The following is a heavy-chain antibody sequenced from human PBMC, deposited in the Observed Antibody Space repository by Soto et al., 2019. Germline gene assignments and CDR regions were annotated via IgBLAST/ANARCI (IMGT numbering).Heavy chain of an antibody. CDR2: IYYSGST. J-gene: IGHJ4*02. CDR1: GVTISSYY. D-gene: IGHD3-16*01. CDR3: ARENFRGDVTDYFDY. V-gene: IGHV4-59*01. Sequence: PSETLSLTCTVSGVTISSYYWSWIRQPPGKGLEWIGYIYYSGSTNYNPSLKSRVTISVDTSKNQFSLKLSSVTAADTAVYYCARENFRGDVTDYFDYWGQGTPVTVSS.